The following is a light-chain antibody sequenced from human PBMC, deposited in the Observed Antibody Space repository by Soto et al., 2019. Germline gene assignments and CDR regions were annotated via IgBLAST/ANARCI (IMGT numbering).Light chain of an antibody. CDR1: SSDVGGHNY. CDR2: SVS. Sequence: QSVLTQPRSVSGSPGQSVTISCTGTSSDVGGHNYVSWYQQYPGKAPRLLLSSVSKRPSGVPDRFSGSKSGNTASLTISGLQAEDEADYYCCSYAGSYTYVFGTGPRS. V-gene: IGLV2-11*01. J-gene: IGLJ1*01. CDR3: CSYAGSYTYV.